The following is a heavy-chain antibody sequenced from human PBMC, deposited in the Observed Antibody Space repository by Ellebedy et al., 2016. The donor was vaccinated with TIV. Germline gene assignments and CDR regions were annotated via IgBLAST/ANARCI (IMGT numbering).Heavy chain of an antibody. V-gene: IGHV1-24*01. CDR2: FDPEDGET. CDR3: ARSRVVAVPTIFDY. D-gene: IGHD2-2*01. CDR1: GYTLTELS. Sequence: ASVKVSCKVSGYTLTELSMHWVRQAPGKGLEWMGGFDPEDGETIYAQKFQGRVTMTTDTSTSTVYMELRSLRSDDTAVYYCARSRVVAVPTIFDYWGQGTLVTVSS. J-gene: IGHJ4*02.